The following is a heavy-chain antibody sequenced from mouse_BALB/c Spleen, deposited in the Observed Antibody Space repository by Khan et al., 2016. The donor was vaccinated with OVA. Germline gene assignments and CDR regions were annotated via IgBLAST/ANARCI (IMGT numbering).Heavy chain of an antibody. CDR1: GYTFTNYG. CDR3: ARGASYWYFDV. V-gene: IGHV9-1*02. Sequence: QIQLVQSGPELKKPGETVKISCKASGYTFTNYGMNWVKQAPGKGLKWMGWINTYTGEPTYTDDFKGRFAFSLDTSASTASLQINNRKNEDMATEYCARGASYWYFDVWGAGTTVTVSS. CDR2: INTYTGEP. J-gene: IGHJ1*01.